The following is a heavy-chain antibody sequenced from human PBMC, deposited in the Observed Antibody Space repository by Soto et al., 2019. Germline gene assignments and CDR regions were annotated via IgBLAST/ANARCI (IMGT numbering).Heavy chain of an antibody. Sequence: PSETLSLTCTVSGDSIGTTHSYWAWIRQSPGKGLEWIGNIHYSGSTYCMPSLRSRVTLSVDTSKNQFSLRLTSVTAEDTAVYYCARHEGNGNVWPLDYWGQG. J-gene: IGHJ4*02. V-gene: IGHV4-39*01. CDR3: ARHEGNGNVWPLDY. CDR1: GDSIGTTHSY. CDR2: IHYSGST. D-gene: IGHD2-8*01.